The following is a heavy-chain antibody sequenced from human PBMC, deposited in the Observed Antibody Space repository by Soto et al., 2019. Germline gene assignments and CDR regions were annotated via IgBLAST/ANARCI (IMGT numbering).Heavy chain of an antibody. V-gene: IGHV3-30*18. CDR3: AKDGGGDKRWTVPTDY. Sequence: VQLVESGGGVVQPGRSLRLSCAASGFTFSSYGMHWVRQAPGKGLEWVAVISYDGSNKYYADSVKGRFTISRDNSKNTLYLQMNSLRAEDTAVYYCAKDGGGDKRWTVPTDYWGQGTLVTVSS. J-gene: IGHJ4*02. D-gene: IGHD2-2*01. CDR1: GFTFSSYG. CDR2: ISYDGSNK.